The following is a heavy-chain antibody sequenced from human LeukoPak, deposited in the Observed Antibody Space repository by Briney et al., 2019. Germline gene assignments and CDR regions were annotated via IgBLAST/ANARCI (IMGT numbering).Heavy chain of an antibody. CDR2: IYSGGST. D-gene: IGHD3/OR15-3a*01. J-gene: IGHJ5*02. CDR1: GFTVSSNY. V-gene: IGHV3-53*05. Sequence: GGSLRLSCAASGFTVSSNYMSWVRQAPGKGLEWVSVIYSGGSTYYADSVKGRFTISRDNAKNTLYLQMNSLRGEDTAVYYCARDMLFGESVYNWFDPWGQGTLVTVSS. CDR3: ARDMLFGESVYNWFDP.